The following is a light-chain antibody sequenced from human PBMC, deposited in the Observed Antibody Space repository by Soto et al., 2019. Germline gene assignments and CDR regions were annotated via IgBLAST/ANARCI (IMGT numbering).Light chain of an antibody. J-gene: IGKJ1*01. CDR1: QSLTSW. V-gene: IGKV1-5*03. CDR3: QQYKSYPWT. CDR2: AAS. Sequence: DIPMTQSPSTLSASVGDRVTITCRASQSLTSWLAWYQRKPGKAPKLLIYAASTLEIGVPSRFSGSESGTEFTLTINSLQPDDFAVYYCQQYKSYPWTFGLGTRVE.